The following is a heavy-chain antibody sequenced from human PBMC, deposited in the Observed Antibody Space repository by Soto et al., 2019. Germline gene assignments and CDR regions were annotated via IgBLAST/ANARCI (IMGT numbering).Heavy chain of an antibody. Sequence: GGSLRLSCAASGFTFSSYWMHWVRQAPGKGLVWVSRINSDDITTSYADSVKGRFTISRDNAKNTLYLQMNSLRAEDTAVYYCAKDQVERAYNWFDPWGQGTLVTVSS. D-gene: IGHD1-1*01. CDR3: AKDQVERAYNWFDP. CDR1: GFTFSSYW. J-gene: IGHJ5*02. V-gene: IGHV3-74*01. CDR2: INSDDITT.